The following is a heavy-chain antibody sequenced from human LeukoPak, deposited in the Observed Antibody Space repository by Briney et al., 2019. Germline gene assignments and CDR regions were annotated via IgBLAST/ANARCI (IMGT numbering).Heavy chain of an antibody. CDR3: ARDLAPTVRFGPDC. CDR2: ISAYNGNT. V-gene: IGHV1-18*01. CDR1: GYTFISYG. D-gene: IGHD3-10*01. J-gene: IGHJ4*02. Sequence: ASVKVSCKASGYTFISYGISWVRQAPGQGLEWMGWISAYNGNTNYAQKIQGRVTMTTDTSMSTAYMELRSLRSDDTAVYYCARDLAPTVRFGPDCWGQGTLVTVSS.